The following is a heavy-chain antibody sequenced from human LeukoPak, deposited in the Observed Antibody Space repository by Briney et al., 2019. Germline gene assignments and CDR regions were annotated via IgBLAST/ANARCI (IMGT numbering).Heavy chain of an antibody. CDR3: AGQYDFWSGSGQKNWFDP. Sequence: PSETLSLTCTVSGGSVSSTSYYWAWMRQPPGKGLEWIGSDYYSGTTYYNPSLKSRVTMSVDTSKNQFFLKLSSVTAADTAVYYCAGQYDFWSGSGQKNWFDPWGQGTLVTVSS. CDR2: DYYSGTT. V-gene: IGHV4-39*01. J-gene: IGHJ5*02. D-gene: IGHD3-3*01. CDR1: GGSVSSTSYY.